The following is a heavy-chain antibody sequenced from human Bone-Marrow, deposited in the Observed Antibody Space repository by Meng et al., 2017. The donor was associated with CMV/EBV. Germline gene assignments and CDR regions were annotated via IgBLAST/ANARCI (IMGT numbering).Heavy chain of an antibody. CDR1: GFTFSSYE. CDR2: ISSSGSTI. Sequence: GESLKISCAASGFTFSSYEMNWVRQAPGKGLEWVSYISSSGSTIYYADSVKGRFPISRDNARNSLYLQMNSLRADDTAVYYCARGDYGDHWGQGTLVTVYS. J-gene: IGHJ4*02. CDR3: ARGDYGDH. V-gene: IGHV3-48*03.